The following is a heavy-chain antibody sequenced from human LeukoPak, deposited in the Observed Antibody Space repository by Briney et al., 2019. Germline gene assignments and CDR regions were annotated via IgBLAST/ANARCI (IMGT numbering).Heavy chain of an antibody. CDR3: AKRGGFDSSGYYQPPEDY. V-gene: IGHV3-23*01. Sequence: PGGSLTFSCVASGFTFSNFARSWVRQAPGKGLEWVSAISGSGLSTYYADSVKGRFTISRDNSKNTVYLQMDGLSAEDAAVYYCAKRGGFDSSGYYQPPEDYWGQGTLVTVSS. CDR1: GFTFSNFA. D-gene: IGHD3-22*01. CDR2: ISGSGLST. J-gene: IGHJ4*02.